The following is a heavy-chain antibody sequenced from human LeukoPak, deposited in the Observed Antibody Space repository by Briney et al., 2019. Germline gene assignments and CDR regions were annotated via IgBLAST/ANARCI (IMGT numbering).Heavy chain of an antibody. V-gene: IGHV3-74*01. CDR3: ASIYSGASGWNFDY. CDR1: GFTFSTYW. D-gene: IGHD2-21*01. CDR2: INRDGSST. Sequence: GGSLRLSCAASGFTFSTYWMHWVRQAPWKGLGWVSRINRDGSSTSYADSVKGRFTISRDNAKTTLYLQMNSLRAEDTAVYYCASIYSGASGWNFDYWGQGTLVTVPS. J-gene: IGHJ4*02.